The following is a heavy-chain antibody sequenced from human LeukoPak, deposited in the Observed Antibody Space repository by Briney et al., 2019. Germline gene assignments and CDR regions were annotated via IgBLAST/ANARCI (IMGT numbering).Heavy chain of an antibody. CDR1: GFTFSSYG. Sequence: GGSLRLSCAASGFTFSSYGMHWVRQAPGKGLEWVAFIRYDGSNKYYADSVKGRFTISRDNSKNTLYLQINSLRAEDTAVYYCAKAYPADGAFDIWGQGTMVTVSS. V-gene: IGHV3-30*02. CDR3: AKAYPADGAFDI. J-gene: IGHJ3*02. CDR2: IRYDGSNK.